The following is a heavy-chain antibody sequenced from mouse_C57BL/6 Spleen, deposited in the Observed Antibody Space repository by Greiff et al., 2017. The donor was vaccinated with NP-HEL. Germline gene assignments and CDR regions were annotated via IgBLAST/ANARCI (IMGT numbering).Heavy chain of an antibody. J-gene: IGHJ2*01. Sequence: EVQLQQSGPGLVKPSQSLSLTCSVTGYSITSGYYWNWIRQFPGNKLEWMGYISYDGSNNYNPSLKNRISITRDTSKNQFFLKLNSVTTEDTATYYCARDLNYYGSTTDYWGQGTTLTVSS. V-gene: IGHV3-6*01. CDR3: ARDLNYYGSTTDY. CDR1: GYSITSGYY. D-gene: IGHD1-1*01. CDR2: ISYDGSN.